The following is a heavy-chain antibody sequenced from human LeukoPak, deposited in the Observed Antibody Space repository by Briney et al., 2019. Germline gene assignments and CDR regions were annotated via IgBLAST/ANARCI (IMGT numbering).Heavy chain of an antibody. CDR2: INHSGST. D-gene: IGHD2-15*01. J-gene: IGHJ3*02. CDR1: GGSFSGYY. CDR3: ARHCCSGPAKRVFDI. V-gene: IGHV4-34*01. Sequence: PSETLSLTCAVYGGSFSGYYWSWIRQPPGKGLEWIGEINHSGSTNYNPSLTSRVTISVDTSKSQFSLRLGSVTAADTAVYHCARHCCSGPAKRVFDIWGQGTMVTVSS.